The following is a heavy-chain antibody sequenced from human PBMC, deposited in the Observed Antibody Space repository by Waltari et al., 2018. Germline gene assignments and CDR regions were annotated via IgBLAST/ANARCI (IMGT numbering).Heavy chain of an antibody. J-gene: IGHJ6*02. D-gene: IGHD4-17*01. CDR3: ARVIIDYGGYYYYGMDV. Sequence: EVQLVESGGGLVQPGGSLRLSCAASGLTFSSYWMHWVRQAQGKGLVWFSRINSDGSSTSYADSVKGRFTISRDNAKNTLYLQMNSLRAEDTAVYYCARVIIDYGGYYYYGMDVWGQGTTVTVSS. V-gene: IGHV3-74*01. CDR1: GLTFSSYW. CDR2: INSDGSST.